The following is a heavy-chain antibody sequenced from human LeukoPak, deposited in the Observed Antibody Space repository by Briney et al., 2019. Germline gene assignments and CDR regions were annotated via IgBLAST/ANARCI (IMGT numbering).Heavy chain of an antibody. CDR3: ARGVYSSGWYGSPRYWFDP. V-gene: IGHV1-2*06. CDR1: GYTFTDYY. CDR2: ISPNSGGT. J-gene: IGHJ5*02. D-gene: IGHD6-19*01. Sequence: ASVKVSCKASGYTFTDYYMHWVRQAPGQGLEWMGRISPNSGGTNYAQKFQGRVTMTRDTSISTAYMELSSLRSEDTAVYYCARGVYSSGWYGSPRYWFDPWGQGTLVTVSS.